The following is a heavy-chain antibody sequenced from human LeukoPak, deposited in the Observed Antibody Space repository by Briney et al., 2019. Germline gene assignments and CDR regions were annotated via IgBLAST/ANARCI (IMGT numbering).Heavy chain of an antibody. CDR3: ARRKARYDILIQYGMDV. V-gene: IGHV3-11*01. CDR1: GFTFSDYY. Sequence: PGGSLRLSCAASGFTFSDYYMSWIRQAPGKGLEWVSYISSSGSTIYYADSVKGRFTISRDNAKNSLYLQTNSLRAEDTAVYYCARRKARYDILIQYGMDVWGQGTTVTVSS. D-gene: IGHD3-9*01. CDR2: ISSSGSTI. J-gene: IGHJ6*02.